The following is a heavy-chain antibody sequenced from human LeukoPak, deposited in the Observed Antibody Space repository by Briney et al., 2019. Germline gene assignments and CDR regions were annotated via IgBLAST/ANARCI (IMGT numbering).Heavy chain of an antibody. V-gene: IGHV1-46*01. CDR2: IIPSGGST. D-gene: IGHD2-21*02. CDR3: ARRGDG. CDR1: GYTLTELS. J-gene: IGHJ4*02. Sequence: ASVKVSCKVSGYTLTELSMHWVRQAPGQGLEWMGIIIPSGGSTSYAQKFQGRVTMTRDTSTSTVYMELSSLRSEDTAVYYCARRGDGWGQGTLVTVSS.